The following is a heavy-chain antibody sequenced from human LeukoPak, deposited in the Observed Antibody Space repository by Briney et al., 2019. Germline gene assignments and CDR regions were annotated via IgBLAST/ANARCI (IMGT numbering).Heavy chain of an antibody. J-gene: IGHJ4*02. D-gene: IGHD3-10*01. V-gene: IGHV3-43*02. CDR1: GFTFDDYA. CDR3: AKDGYFMYYYGSATSGYFEY. CDR2: ISGDGGST. Sequence: GGSLRLSCAASGFTFDDYAMHWVRQAPGKGLEWVSLISGDGGSTYYADSVKGRFTISRDNSKNSLYLHMNSLRTEDAALYYCAKDGYFMYYYGSATSGYFEYWGQVTLVTVSS.